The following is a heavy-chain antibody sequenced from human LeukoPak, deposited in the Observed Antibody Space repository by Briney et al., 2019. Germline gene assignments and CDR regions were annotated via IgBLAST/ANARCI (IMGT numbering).Heavy chain of an antibody. CDR2: IYYSGST. D-gene: IGHD3-9*01. CDR3: ARGLYYDTSY. J-gene: IGHJ4*02. CDR1: GGSISSTSYY. Sequence: SETLSLTCTVSGGSISSTSYYWGWIRQPPGKGLEWIGYIYYSGSTNYNPSLKSRVTISVDTSKNQFSLKLNSVTAADTAVYYCARGLYYDTSYWGQGTLVTVSS. V-gene: IGHV4-61*05.